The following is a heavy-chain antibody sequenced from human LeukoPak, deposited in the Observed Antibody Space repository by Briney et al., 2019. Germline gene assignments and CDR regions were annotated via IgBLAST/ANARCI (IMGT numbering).Heavy chain of an antibody. V-gene: IGHV1-8*03. J-gene: IGHJ5*02. CDR2: MNPNSGNT. Sequence: GASVKVSCKASGYTFTGYDINWVRQATGQGLEWMGWMNPNSGNTGYAQKFQGRVTITRNTSISTAYMELSSLRSEETAVYYCAGGSYFRWFDPWGQGTLVTVSS. D-gene: IGHD5-18*01. CDR3: AGGSYFRWFDP. CDR1: GYTFTGYD.